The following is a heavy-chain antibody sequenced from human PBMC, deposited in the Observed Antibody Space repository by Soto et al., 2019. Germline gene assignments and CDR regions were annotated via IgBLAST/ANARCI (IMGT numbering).Heavy chain of an antibody. D-gene: IGHD2-2*01. J-gene: IGHJ4*02. CDR2: TSNSGST. Sequence: QVQLQESGPGLVKPSQTLSLACTVSGGSFTCSGYYWSWISQHPGEGLEWIGFTSNSGSTSYNPSLKSRVTISVDTSSNQFSLNLKSVTPADTAVYYCARGGGSTKVDYWGQGTLVTVSP. CDR3: ARGGGSTKVDY. V-gene: IGHV4-31*03. CDR1: GGSFTCSGYY.